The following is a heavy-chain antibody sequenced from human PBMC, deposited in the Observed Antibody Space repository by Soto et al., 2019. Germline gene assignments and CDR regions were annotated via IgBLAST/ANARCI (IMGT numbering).Heavy chain of an antibody. J-gene: IGHJ4*02. V-gene: IGHV3-30*18. Sequence: GGSLRLSCAASGFTFSSYGMHWVRQAPGKGLEWVAVISYDGSNKYYADSVKGRFTISRDNSKNTLYLQMNSLRAEDTAVYYCAKGDYYDSRGYYYSRGFDYWGQGTLVTV. CDR3: AKGDYYDSRGYYYSRGFDY. D-gene: IGHD3-22*01. CDR1: GFTFSSYG. CDR2: ISYDGSNK.